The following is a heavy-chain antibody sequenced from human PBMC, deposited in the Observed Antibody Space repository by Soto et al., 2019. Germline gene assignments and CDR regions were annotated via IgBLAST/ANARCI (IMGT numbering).Heavy chain of an antibody. Sequence: PSETLSLTCTVSAASFSKYYWTWIRQPPGKGLEWIGYIYFNGNTKYNPSLDGRLSRSMDTSKKEFSLKMKSVTAADAALYYCASVTLGGIDLAHWGQATLVTVSS. V-gene: IGHV4-59*01. D-gene: IGHD3-16*01. CDR3: ASVTLGGIDLAH. CDR2: IYFNGNT. CDR1: AASFSKYY. J-gene: IGHJ4*02.